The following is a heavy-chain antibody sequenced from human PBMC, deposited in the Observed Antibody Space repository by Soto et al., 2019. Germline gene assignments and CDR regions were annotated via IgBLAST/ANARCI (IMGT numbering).Heavy chain of an antibody. V-gene: IGHV1-2*04. CDR3: ARGYCNGGSCSYDAFDI. Sequence: ASVKVSCKASGYTFTGYYMHWVRQAPGQGLEWMGWINPNSGGTNYAQKFQGWVTMTRDTSISTAYMELSRLRSDDTAVYYCARGYCNGGSCSYDAFDIWGQGTMVTVSS. CDR2: INPNSGGT. J-gene: IGHJ3*02. D-gene: IGHD2-15*01. CDR1: GYTFTGYY.